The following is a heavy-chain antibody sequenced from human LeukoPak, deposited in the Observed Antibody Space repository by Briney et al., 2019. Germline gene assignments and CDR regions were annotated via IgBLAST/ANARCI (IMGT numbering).Heavy chain of an antibody. J-gene: IGHJ5*02. V-gene: IGHV4-59*11. CDR2: IYYSGST. D-gene: IGHD3-3*01. CDR1: GGSISSHY. Sequence: SETLSLTCTVSGGSISSHYWSWIRQPPGKGLEWIGYIYYSGSTNYNPSLKSRVTISVDTSKNQFSLKLSSVTAADTAVYYCARGDFWSGSTWFDPWGQGTLVTVSS. CDR3: ARGDFWSGSTWFDP.